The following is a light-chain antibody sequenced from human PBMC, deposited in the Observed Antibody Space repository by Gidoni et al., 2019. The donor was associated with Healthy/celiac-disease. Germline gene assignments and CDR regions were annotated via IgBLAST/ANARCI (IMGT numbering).Light chain of an antibody. CDR2: CAS. CDR1: QSVSSN. V-gene: IGKV3-15*01. Sequence: EIVMTQSPATLSVSPGGRATLSCMASQSVSSNLAWYQQKPGQAPRLLIYCASTRATGIPARFSGSGSGTDFTLTISSLQSEDFAVYYCQQYNNWPPTFGQGTKVEIK. CDR3: QQYNNWPPT. J-gene: IGKJ1*01.